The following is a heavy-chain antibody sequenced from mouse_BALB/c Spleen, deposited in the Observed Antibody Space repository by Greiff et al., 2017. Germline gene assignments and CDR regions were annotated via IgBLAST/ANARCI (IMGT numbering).Heavy chain of an antibody. D-gene: IGHD1-1*01. CDR1: GFTFTDYY. V-gene: IGHV7-3*02. CDR3: ARVYYGSSYAMDY. Sequence: EVQVVESGGGLVQPGGSLRLSCATSGFTFTDYYMSWVRQPPGKALEWLGFIRNKANGYTTEYSASVKGRFTISRDNSQSILYLQMNTLRAEDSATYYCARVYYGSSYAMDYWGQGTSVTVSS. J-gene: IGHJ4*01. CDR2: IRNKANGYTT.